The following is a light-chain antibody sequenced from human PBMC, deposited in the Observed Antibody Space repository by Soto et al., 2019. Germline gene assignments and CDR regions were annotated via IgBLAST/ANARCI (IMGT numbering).Light chain of an antibody. CDR2: KAS. V-gene: IGKV1-5*03. Sequence: DIQLTQSPSTLSASVGDRVTITCRASQSISDWLAWYQQKPGKAPKLLIYKASSLESGVPSRFSGSGSGTEFTLTISSLQPDDFATYYCQQYNTFSPEFGQGTKVEIK. CDR1: QSISDW. J-gene: IGKJ1*01. CDR3: QQYNTFSPE.